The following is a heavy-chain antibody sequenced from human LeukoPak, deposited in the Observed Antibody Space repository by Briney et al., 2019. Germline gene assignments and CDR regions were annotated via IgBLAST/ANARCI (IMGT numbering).Heavy chain of an antibody. CDR2: IDPDSGGT. J-gene: IGHJ4*02. Sequence: ASVKVSCKASAYTFTGYYMHWVRQAPGQGLEWMGWIDPDSGGTNYAQKFQGRVTMTRDTSISTAYMEVSRLRSDDTAVYYCAREGSGWYGNFDYWGQGTLVTVSS. D-gene: IGHD6-19*01. V-gene: IGHV1-2*02. CDR3: AREGSGWYGNFDY. CDR1: AYTFTGYY.